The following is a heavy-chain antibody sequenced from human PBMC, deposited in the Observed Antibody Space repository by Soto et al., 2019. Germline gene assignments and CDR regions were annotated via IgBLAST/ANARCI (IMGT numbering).Heavy chain of an antibody. D-gene: IGHD2-2*01. Sequence: PSETLSLTCAVYGGSFSGYYWSWIRQPPGKGLEWIGEINHSGSTNYNPSLKSRVTISVDTSKNQFSLKLSSVTAADTAVYYCARGADIVVVPAAILGLDPWGQGTLVTSPQ. CDR3: ARGADIVVVPAAILGLDP. V-gene: IGHV4-34*01. CDR1: GGSFSGYY. CDR2: INHSGST. J-gene: IGHJ5*02.